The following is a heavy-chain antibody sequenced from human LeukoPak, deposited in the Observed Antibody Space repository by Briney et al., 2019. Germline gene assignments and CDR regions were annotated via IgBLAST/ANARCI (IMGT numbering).Heavy chain of an antibody. J-gene: IGHJ4*02. D-gene: IGHD3-22*01. V-gene: IGHV1-3*01. Sequence: ASVKVSCKASGYTFTGYYMHWVRQAPGQGLEWMGWINAGNGNTKYSQKFQGRVTITRDTSASTAYMELSSLRSEDTAVYYCARRGVYYDSSSIDYWGQGTLVTVSS. CDR1: GYTFTGYY. CDR3: ARRGVYYDSSSIDY. CDR2: INAGNGNT.